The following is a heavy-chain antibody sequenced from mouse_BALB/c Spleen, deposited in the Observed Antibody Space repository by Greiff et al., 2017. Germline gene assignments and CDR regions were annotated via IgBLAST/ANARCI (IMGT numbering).Heavy chain of an antibody. CDR1: GYTFTSYW. Sequence: QVQLQQSGAELVKPGASVKMSCKASGYTFTSYWMHWVKQRPGQGLEWIGYINPSTGYTEYNQKFKDKATLTADKSSSTAYMELSSLTSEDSAVYYCARRGTRVVPFDYWGQGTTVTVSA. CDR2: INPSTGYT. D-gene: IGHD1-1*01. CDR3: ARRGTRVVPFDY. V-gene: IGHV1-7*01. J-gene: IGHJ2*01.